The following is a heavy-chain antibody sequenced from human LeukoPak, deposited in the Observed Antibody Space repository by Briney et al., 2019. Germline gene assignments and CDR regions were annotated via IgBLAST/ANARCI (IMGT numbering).Heavy chain of an antibody. J-gene: IGHJ4*02. V-gene: IGHV4-31*03. CDR3: ARGLGISGRFDY. D-gene: IGHD2-15*01. Sequence: SQTLSLTCTVSGDSVTSTTYYWTWIRRHPGQGLEWIGCIYNSGTTYYNPSLKSRVAISVDSSKNQFSLTLNSVTGADTAVYYRARGLGISGRFDYWGQGTLVTVSS. CDR1: GDSVTSTTYY. CDR2: IYNSGTT.